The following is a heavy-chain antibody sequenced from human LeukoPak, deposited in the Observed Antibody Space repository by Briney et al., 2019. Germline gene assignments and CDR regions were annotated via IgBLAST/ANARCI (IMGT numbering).Heavy chain of an antibody. J-gene: IGHJ4*02. CDR2: IIPILGIA. V-gene: IGHV1-69*04. Sequence: GASVKVSCKASGGTFSSYAISWVRQAPGQGLEWMGRIIPILGIANYAQKFQGRVTITADKSTSTAYMELSSLRSEDTAVYYCATHSGSYYFDYWGQGTLVTVSS. CDR3: ATHSGSYYFDY. D-gene: IGHD1-26*01. CDR1: GGTFSSYA.